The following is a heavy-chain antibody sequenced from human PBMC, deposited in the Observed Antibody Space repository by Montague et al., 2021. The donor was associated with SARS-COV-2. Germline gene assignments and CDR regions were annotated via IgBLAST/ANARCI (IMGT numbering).Heavy chain of an antibody. J-gene: IGHJ4*02. CDR2: IYSGVSST. V-gene: IGHV3-23*03. D-gene: IGHD3-3*01. CDR1: GFTLSSYP. Sequence: SLRLSCEASGFTLSSYPMGWFGRVPGRGREWVSVIYSGVSSTTYPETLKARFTISRDNSKNTLYRQMNSLRAEDTAVYYCAKVKHVHYDFWSGYRGGYFDYWGQGTLVTVSS. CDR3: AKVKHVHYDFWSGYRGGYFDY.